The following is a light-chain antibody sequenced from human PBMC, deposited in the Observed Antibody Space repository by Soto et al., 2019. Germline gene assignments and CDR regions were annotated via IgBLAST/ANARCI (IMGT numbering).Light chain of an antibody. Sequence: QSVLTLPAPVSGSPGQLITISCTGTSSDLGRYSYVSWYQQHPGKAPKVMIYDVRNRPSGVSNRFSGSKSGNTASLTISGLQAEDEADYYCSSYARSSTLVFGSGTKVTVL. CDR2: DVR. J-gene: IGLJ1*01. V-gene: IGLV2-14*01. CDR3: SSYARSSTLV. CDR1: SSDLGRYSY.